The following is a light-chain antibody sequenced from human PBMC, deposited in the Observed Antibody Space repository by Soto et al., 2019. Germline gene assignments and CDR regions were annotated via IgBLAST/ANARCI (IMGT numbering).Light chain of an antibody. J-gene: IGLJ2*01. CDR3: SSFTSKSTII. Sequence: PASGSGSPAQSITISCAGTMRDIGAYNLVSWYQQYPGKAPRLSFYEVRNRPSGIPLRFSASKSGHTASLTISGLQAEEEANSYCSSFTSKSTIIFGGGTKVTV. CDR1: MRDIGAYNL. CDR2: EVR. V-gene: IGLV2-14*01.